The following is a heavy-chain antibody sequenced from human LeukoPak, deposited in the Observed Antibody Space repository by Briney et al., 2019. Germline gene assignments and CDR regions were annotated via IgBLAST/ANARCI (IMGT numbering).Heavy chain of an antibody. CDR2: INPSGGST. J-gene: IGHJ3*02. Sequence: ASVKVSCKASGYTFTSYYMHWVRQAPGQGLEWMGIINPSGGSTSYAQKFQGRVIMTRDTSTSTVYMELSSLRSGDTAVYYCARDLQMNYYDSSGYYYHDAFDIWGQGTMVTVSS. D-gene: IGHD3-22*01. CDR3: ARDLQMNYYDSSGYYYHDAFDI. V-gene: IGHV1-46*01. CDR1: GYTFTSYY.